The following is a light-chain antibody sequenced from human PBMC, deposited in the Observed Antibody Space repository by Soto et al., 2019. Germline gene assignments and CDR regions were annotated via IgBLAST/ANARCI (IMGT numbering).Light chain of an antibody. CDR3: SSYAGSNNWV. V-gene: IGLV2-8*01. CDR1: SSDVGDYNY. CDR2: EVS. Sequence: SVLTQPPSASGSPGQSVPISCTGTSSDVGDYNYVSWYQQHPGKAPKLMIYEVSKRPSGVPDRFSGSKSGNTASLTVSGLQAEDEADYYCSSYAGSNNWVFGGGTKLTVL. J-gene: IGLJ3*02.